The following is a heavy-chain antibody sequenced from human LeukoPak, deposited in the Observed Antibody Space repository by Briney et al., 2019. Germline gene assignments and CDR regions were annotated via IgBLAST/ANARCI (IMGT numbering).Heavy chain of an antibody. V-gene: IGHV3-21*01. CDR1: GFTFSSYS. CDR3: ARDLRLDY. Sequence: GGSLRLSCAASGFTFSSYSMNWVRQAPGKGLEWVSSISSSSSYIYHADSVKGRFTISRDNAKNSLYLQMNSLRAEDTAVYYCARDLRLDYWGQGTLVTVS. J-gene: IGHJ4*02. CDR2: ISSSSSYI.